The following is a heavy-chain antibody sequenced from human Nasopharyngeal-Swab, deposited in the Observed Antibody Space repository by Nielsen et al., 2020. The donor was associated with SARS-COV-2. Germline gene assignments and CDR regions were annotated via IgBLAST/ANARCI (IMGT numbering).Heavy chain of an antibody. CDR1: EFTMSRNG. CDR3: ARDVAIVGATLEN. V-gene: IGHV3-48*02. D-gene: IGHD1-26*01. Sequence: GESLKISCAASEFTMSRNGMHWFRQAPGKGLEWVAYISSSSSTSYYADSVKGRFTISTNNPKNSLYLQMNSLRDEDTALYYCARDVAIVGATLENWGQGTLVTVSS. J-gene: IGHJ4*02. CDR2: ISSSSSTS.